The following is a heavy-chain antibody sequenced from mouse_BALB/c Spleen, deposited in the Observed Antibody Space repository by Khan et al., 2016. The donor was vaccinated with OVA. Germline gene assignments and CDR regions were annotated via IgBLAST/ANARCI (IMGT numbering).Heavy chain of an antibody. Sequence: VQLQQSGPELMKPGASVKISCKASGNSFTSYYIHWVKQSHGKSLECIGYIDPFNGSTNYNQKFKGKATLTVDKSSSTAYMHLSSLTSEDSAVYYCARHGSSSWFAYWGQGTLVTVSA. CDR2: IDPFNGST. J-gene: IGHJ3*01. CDR3: ARHGSSSWFAY. D-gene: IGHD1-1*01. CDR1: GNSFTSYY. V-gene: IGHV1S135*01.